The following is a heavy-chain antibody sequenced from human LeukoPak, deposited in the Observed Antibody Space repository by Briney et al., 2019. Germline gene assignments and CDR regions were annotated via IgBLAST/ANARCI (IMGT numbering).Heavy chain of an antibody. J-gene: IGHJ3*02. CDR1: GYSISSGDFY. V-gene: IGHV4-61*02. D-gene: IGHD3-22*01. CDR2: IYTSGTT. CDR3: ARGPYYYDSSGAFDI. Sequence: PSETLSLTCNVFGYSISSGDFYWSWIRQPAGKGLEWIGRIYTSGTTNYNPSLRSRVTISVDTSKNQFSLKLSSVTAADTAVYYCARGPYYYDSSGAFDIWGQGTMVTVSS.